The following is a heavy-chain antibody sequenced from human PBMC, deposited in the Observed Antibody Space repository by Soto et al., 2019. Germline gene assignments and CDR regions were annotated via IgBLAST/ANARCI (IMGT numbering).Heavy chain of an antibody. D-gene: IGHD3-16*01. CDR3: ARALWRRRWGSDCYDGMDL. Sequence: QGQLVQSGGEVKKPGASVKVSCKASGYTFNNFGIAWVRQAPGQGLEWMGWINIYNGETKYAQNVQGGGTLTRDTSATTAYMDLSSLRSDDTAVYYCARALWRRRWGSDCYDGMDLWGQGTAITVSS. V-gene: IGHV1-18*01. J-gene: IGHJ6*02. CDR2: INIYNGET. CDR1: GYTFNNFG.